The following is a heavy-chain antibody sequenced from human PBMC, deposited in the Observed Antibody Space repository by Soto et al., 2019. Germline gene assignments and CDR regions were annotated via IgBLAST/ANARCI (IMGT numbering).Heavy chain of an antibody. V-gene: IGHV1-58*02. J-gene: IGHJ6*03. CDR1: GFTFTNSS. Sequence: QMQLVQSGPEVKKPGTSVKVSCKASGFTFTNSSIQWVRQARGQRLEWIGWIVVGSGNTTYAQKLQERLTITRDMSTRTAYMELSRLRSEDTAIYYCTARTGYSTSYYYMDVWGKGTTVTVSS. CDR3: TARTGYSTSYYYMDV. CDR2: IVVGSGNT. D-gene: IGHD3-9*01.